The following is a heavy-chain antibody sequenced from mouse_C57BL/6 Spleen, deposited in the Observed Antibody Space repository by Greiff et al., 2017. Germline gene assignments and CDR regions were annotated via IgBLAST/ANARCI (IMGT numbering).Heavy chain of an antibody. D-gene: IGHD2-1*01. V-gene: IGHV1-55*01. J-gene: IGHJ4*01. CDR3: ARWDGNYAMDD. CDR1: GYTFTSYW. Sequence: QVQLQQPGAELVKPGASVKMSCKASGYTFTSYWITWVKQRPGQGLEWIGDIYPGSGSTNYNEKFKSKATLTVDTSSSTAYMQLSSLTSEDSAVYYCARWDGNYAMDDWCQGTSVTVSS. CDR2: IYPGSGST.